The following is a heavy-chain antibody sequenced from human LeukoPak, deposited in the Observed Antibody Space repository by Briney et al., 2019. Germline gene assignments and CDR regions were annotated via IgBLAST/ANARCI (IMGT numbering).Heavy chain of an antibody. CDR1: GFIFSSYW. Sequence: GGSLRLSCAASGFIFSSYWMSWVRQAPGKGLEWVANIKQDGSEKYYVDSVKGRFIIYRDNAKNSLYLQMNSLRAEDTAVYYCARVQWTVTTGYYYYYMDVWGKGTTVTVSS. D-gene: IGHD4-17*01. V-gene: IGHV3-7*01. CDR2: IKQDGSEK. J-gene: IGHJ6*03. CDR3: ARVQWTVTTGYYYYYMDV.